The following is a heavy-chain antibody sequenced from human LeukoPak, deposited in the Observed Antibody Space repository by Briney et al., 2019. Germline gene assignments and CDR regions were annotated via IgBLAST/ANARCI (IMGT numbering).Heavy chain of an antibody. Sequence: PGGYLRLYCAASGFTFSSYAITWVRQAPGKGLEWVANIKQDGSEKYYVDSVKGRFTIARDNAKNSLYLQMNSLRAEDTAVYYCARGAYYYYYGMDVWGQGTTVTVSS. CDR3: ARGAYYYYYGMDV. V-gene: IGHV3-7*01. CDR1: GFTFSSYA. CDR2: IKQDGSEK. J-gene: IGHJ6*02.